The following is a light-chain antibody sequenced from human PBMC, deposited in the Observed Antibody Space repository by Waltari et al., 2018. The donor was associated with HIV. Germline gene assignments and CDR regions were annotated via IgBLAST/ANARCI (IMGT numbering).Light chain of an antibody. J-gene: IGLJ1*01. CDR2: GNS. CDR1: SPNIGAGYD. CDR3: QSYDSNLSGATV. Sequence: QSVLTQPPSVFGAPGQRVTISCTGSSPNIGAGYDVPWYQQLPGTAPKVLIYGNSNRPSGVPDRFSGSKSGTSASLAITGLQAEDEADYYCQSYDSNLSGATVFGTGTKVTVL. V-gene: IGLV1-40*01.